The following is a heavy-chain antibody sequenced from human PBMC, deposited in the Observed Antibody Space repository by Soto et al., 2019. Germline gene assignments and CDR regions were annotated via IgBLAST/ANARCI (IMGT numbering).Heavy chain of an antibody. CDR2: IYYSGST. CDR3: AGAIEYSSSSNFDI. D-gene: IGHD6-6*01. V-gene: IGHV4-59*08. Sequence: QVQLQESSPGLVKPSETLSLTCTVSGGSISSYYWSWIRQPPGKGLEWIGYIYYSGSTNYNPSLKSRVTISVDTSKNQFSLKLSSVTAADTAVYYCAGAIEYSSSSNFDIWGQGTMVTVSS. CDR1: GGSISSYY. J-gene: IGHJ3*02.